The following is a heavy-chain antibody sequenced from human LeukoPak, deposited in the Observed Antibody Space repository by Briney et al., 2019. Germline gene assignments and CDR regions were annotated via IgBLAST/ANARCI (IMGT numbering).Heavy chain of an antibody. Sequence: SETLSLTCTVSGGSISSYYWSWIRQPPGKGLEWIGEINHSGSTNYNPSLKSRVTISVDTSKNQFSLKLSSVTAADTAVYFCARIFGFGGGYFDYWGQGTLVTVSS. D-gene: IGHD3-10*01. J-gene: IGHJ4*02. V-gene: IGHV4-59*01. CDR1: GGSISSYY. CDR3: ARIFGFGGGYFDY. CDR2: INHSGST.